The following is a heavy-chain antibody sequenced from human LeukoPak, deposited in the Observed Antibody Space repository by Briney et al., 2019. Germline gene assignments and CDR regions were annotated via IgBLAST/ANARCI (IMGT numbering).Heavy chain of an antibody. J-gene: IGHJ5*02. CDR1: GYSISSGYY. V-gene: IGHV4-38-2*02. CDR2: IYHSGST. D-gene: IGHD3-10*01. Sequence: PSETLSLTCTVSGYSISSGYYWGWIRQPPGKGLEWIGSIYHSGSTYYNPSLKSRVTISVDTSKNQFSLKLSSVTAADTAVYYCARDGGGASNWFDPWGQGTLVTVSS. CDR3: ARDGGGASNWFDP.